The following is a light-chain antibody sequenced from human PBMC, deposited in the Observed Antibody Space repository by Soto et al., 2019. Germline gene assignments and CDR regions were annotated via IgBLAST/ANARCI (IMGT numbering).Light chain of an antibody. CDR3: QQYGTSSYT. V-gene: IGKV3-20*01. CDR2: GAS. CDR1: QTLSNNN. J-gene: IGKJ2*01. Sequence: EIVLTQSPGTLSLSPGERATLSCRASQTLSNNNLAWFQQKPGQAPRLLIYGASNRATGIPDRFGGSGSGTDFTLTISRLEPEEFAVYYCQQYGTSSYTFGQGTKLEIK.